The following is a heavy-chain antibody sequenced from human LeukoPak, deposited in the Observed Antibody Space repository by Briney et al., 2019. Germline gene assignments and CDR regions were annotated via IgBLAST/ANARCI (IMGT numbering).Heavy chain of an antibody. CDR2: MNPNSGNT. CDR1: GYTFTSYD. D-gene: IGHD2-2*01. Sequence: ASVKVSCKASGYTFTSYDINWVRQATGQGLELMGWMNPNSGNTGYAQKFQGRVTMTRNTSISTAYMELSSLRSEDTAVYYCARADNVVVPAATDPYYYYGMDVWGQGTTVTVSS. CDR3: ARADNVVVPAATDPYYYYGMDV. J-gene: IGHJ6*02. V-gene: IGHV1-8*01.